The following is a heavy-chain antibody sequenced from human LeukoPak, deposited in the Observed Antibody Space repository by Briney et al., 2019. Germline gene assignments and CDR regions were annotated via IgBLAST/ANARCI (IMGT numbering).Heavy chain of an antibody. D-gene: IGHD6-13*01. CDR3: AKEPGIGAAANDY. Sequence: GGTLSLYSAASAFTSSSNAMSRLRQAPGRGLKGVSTTSGSGGSTYYADSVKGRYTISRDNSKNTLYLQMNSLRAEDPAVYYCAKEPGIGAAANDYWGQGTLVTVSS. V-gene: IGHV3-23*01. J-gene: IGHJ4*02. CDR2: TSGSGGST. CDR1: AFTSSSNA.